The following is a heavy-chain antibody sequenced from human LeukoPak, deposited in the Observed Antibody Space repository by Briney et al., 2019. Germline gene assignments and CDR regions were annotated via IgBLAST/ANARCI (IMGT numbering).Heavy chain of an antibody. CDR2: ISYDGSNK. CDR1: GFTFSSYA. Sequence: GGSLRLSCAASGFTFSSYAMHWVRQAPGKGLEWVAVISYDGSNKYYADSVKGRFTISRDNSKNPLYLQMNSLRAEDTAVYYCAKGLLSYWGQGTLVTVSS. J-gene: IGHJ4*02. CDR3: AKGLLSY. D-gene: IGHD2/OR15-2a*01. V-gene: IGHV3-30*04.